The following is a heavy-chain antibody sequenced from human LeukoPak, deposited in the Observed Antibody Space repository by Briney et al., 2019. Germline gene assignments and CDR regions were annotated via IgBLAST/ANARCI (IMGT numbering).Heavy chain of an antibody. J-gene: IGHJ4*02. Sequence: SQTLSLTCVVSGDSVSSKNGAWNWIRQSPSRGLEWLGRTYYRSKWYNDYAESMEGRMTISQDTSTNQYSLHLNSVPPDDTAVYYCARDFGTTGWHTFDYWGQGTLVTVSS. CDR3: ARDFGTTGWHTFDY. V-gene: IGHV6-1*01. D-gene: IGHD6-19*01. CDR2: TYYRSKWYN. CDR1: GDSVSSKNGA.